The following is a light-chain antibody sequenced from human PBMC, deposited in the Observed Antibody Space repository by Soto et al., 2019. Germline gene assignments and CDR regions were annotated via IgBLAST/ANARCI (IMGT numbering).Light chain of an antibody. V-gene: IGKV1-39*01. CDR3: QQSYSAPWT. J-gene: IGKJ1*01. Sequence: DIQMTQSPSSLSASAGDRVTITCRASQSISSHLHWYQQKPGKAPKLLIYAASSLQSGVPSRFSGSGSGTDFTLTISSLQPEDFATYYCQQSYSAPWTFGQGTKVEIK. CDR2: AAS. CDR1: QSISSH.